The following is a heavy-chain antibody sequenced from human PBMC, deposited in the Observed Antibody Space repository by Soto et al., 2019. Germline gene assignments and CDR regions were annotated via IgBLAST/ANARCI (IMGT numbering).Heavy chain of an antibody. Sequence: SVKVSFKASGGALSSYAISWVRQAPGQGLEWMGGIIPIFGTANYAQKFQGRVTITADESTSTTYIELSTLISEDTAVYYCASPDIVVAVPAMNDALDIWGQGTMVTVSS. CDR2: IIPIFGTA. D-gene: IGHD2-15*01. CDR1: GGALSSYA. V-gene: IGHV1-69*13. J-gene: IGHJ3*02. CDR3: ASPDIVVAVPAMNDALDI.